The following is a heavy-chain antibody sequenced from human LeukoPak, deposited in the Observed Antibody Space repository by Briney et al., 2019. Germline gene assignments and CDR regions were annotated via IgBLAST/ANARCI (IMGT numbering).Heavy chain of an antibody. CDR3: VRQWAGGLAPAGTRIEGSS. Sequence: GGSLRLSCVVSEFSASNYWMSWVRQAPGKGLEWVANIKQDGSQENYVDSVKGRFTISRDNAKNSVYLQVNGLLVEDTAVYYCVRQWAGGLAPAGTRIEGSSGGKGTQV. CDR2: IKQDGSQE. J-gene: IGHJ4*02. V-gene: IGHV3-7*01. CDR1: EFSASNYW. D-gene: IGHD1-7*01.